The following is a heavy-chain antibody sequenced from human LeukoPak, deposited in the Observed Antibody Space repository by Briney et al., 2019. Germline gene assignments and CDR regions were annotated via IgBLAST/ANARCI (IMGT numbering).Heavy chain of an antibody. Sequence: ASVKVSCKASGYTFTSYDINWVRQATGQGLEWMGWMNPNSGNTGYAQKFQGRVTMTRNTSISTAYMELSSLRSEDTAVYYCARALSTWCSSTSCYLYYMDVGGKETTVSIS. CDR1: GYTFTSYD. CDR3: ARALSTWCSSTSCYLYYMDV. D-gene: IGHD2-2*01. J-gene: IGHJ6*03. V-gene: IGHV1-8*01. CDR2: MNPNSGNT.